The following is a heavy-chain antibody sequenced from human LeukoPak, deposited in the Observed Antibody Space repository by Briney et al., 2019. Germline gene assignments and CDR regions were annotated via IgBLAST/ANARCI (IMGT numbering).Heavy chain of an antibody. CDR3: ARGRYYYDSSGYYPYYFDY. CDR1: GFNFNEHG. CDR2: LRHDGSNI. D-gene: IGHD3-22*01. J-gene: IGHJ4*02. Sequence: GGSLRLSCIASGFNFNEHGMHWVRQAPGKGLEWVAFLRHDGSNIHYADSVKGRFTISRDNSKNTVFLQMNSLRAADTAVYYCARGRYYYDSSGYYPYYFDYWGQGSLVTVSS. V-gene: IGHV3-30*02.